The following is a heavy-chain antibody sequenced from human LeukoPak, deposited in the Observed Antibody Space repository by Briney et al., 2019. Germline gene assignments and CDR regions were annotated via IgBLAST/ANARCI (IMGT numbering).Heavy chain of an antibody. V-gene: IGHV4-59*01. CDR2: IYYSGST. CDR1: GGSISSYY. Sequence: KPSETLSLTCTVSGGSISSYYWSWIRQPPGKGLEWIGCIYYSGSTNYNPSLKSRVTISVDTSKNQFSLKLSSVTAADTAVYYCARERYYYDSSGHNWFDPWGQGTLVTVSS. D-gene: IGHD3-22*01. J-gene: IGHJ5*02. CDR3: ARERYYYDSSGHNWFDP.